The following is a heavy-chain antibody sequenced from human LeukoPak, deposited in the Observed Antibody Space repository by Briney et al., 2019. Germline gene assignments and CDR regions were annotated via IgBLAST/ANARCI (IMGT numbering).Heavy chain of an antibody. V-gene: IGHV4-38-2*02. CDR3: ARDLLTGGYCSGGSCYDY. CDR1: GYSISSGFY. D-gene: IGHD2-15*01. CDR2: IYHSGST. Sequence: PSETLSLTCTVSGYSISSGFYWGWIRQPPGKGVEWIGSIYHSGSTYYNPSLKSRVTISVDTSKNQFSLKLSSVTAADTAVYYCARDLLTGGYCSGGSCYDYWGQGALVTVSS. J-gene: IGHJ4*02.